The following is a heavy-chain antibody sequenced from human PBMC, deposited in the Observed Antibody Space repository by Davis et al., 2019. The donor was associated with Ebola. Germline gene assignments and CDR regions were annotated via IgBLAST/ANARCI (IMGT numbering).Heavy chain of an antibody. V-gene: IGHV3-23*01. J-gene: IGHJ5*02. CDR2: ISGSGGST. CDR3: AKDLSGYSSGWYGGGWFDP. CDR1: GFSVSSNY. D-gene: IGHD6-19*01. Sequence: GESLKISCAASGFSVSSNYMNWVRQAPGKGLEWVSAISGSGGSTYYADSVKGRFTISRDNSKNTLYLQMNSLRAEDTAVYYCAKDLSGYSSGWYGGGWFDPWGQGTLVTVSS.